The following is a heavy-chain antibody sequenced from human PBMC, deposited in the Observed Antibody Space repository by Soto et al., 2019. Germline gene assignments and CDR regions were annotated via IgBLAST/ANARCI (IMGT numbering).Heavy chain of an antibody. CDR3: ARVPRYDTWYFDY. CDR2: LWYDGSRE. D-gene: IGHD3-22*01. Sequence: QVQLVESGGGVVQPGRSLRLSCTASGFSVSTHVIHWVRQAPGKGLEWVAVLWYDGSREYYAESVKGRFTISRDNSKNTRYLQMTSLSAEDTAVYYCARVPRYDTWYFDYWGQGTLATVSS. CDR1: GFSVSTHV. J-gene: IGHJ4*02. V-gene: IGHV3-33*01.